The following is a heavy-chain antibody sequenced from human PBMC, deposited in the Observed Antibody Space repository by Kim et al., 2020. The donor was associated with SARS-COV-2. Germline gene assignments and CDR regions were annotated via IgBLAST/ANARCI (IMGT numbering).Heavy chain of an antibody. V-gene: IGHV1-69*13. Sequence: SVKVSCKASGGTFSSYAISWVRQAPGQGLEWMGGIIPIFGTANYAQKFQGRVTITADESTSTAYMELSSLRSEDTAVYYCARAPTYYDILTGYYLRAFDIWGQGTMVTVSS. CDR3: ARAPTYYDILTGYYLRAFDI. J-gene: IGHJ3*02. D-gene: IGHD3-9*01. CDR2: IIPIFGTA. CDR1: GGTFSSYA.